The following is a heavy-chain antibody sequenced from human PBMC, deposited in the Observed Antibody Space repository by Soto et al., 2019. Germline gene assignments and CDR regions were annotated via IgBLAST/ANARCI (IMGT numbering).Heavy chain of an antibody. Sequence: SQTLSLTCVITGDSVSSNSAGWSWVRQSPSRGLGWLGRTYYRSKWYYEYAVSVRGRITINPDTSKNQYSLQLNSVTPEDTAVYFCARGEQYSGRIFYDWGQGTLVTVSS. J-gene: IGHJ4*01. D-gene: IGHD1-26*01. CDR1: GDSVSSNSAG. V-gene: IGHV6-1*01. CDR3: ARGEQYSGRIFYD. CDR2: TYYRSKWYY.